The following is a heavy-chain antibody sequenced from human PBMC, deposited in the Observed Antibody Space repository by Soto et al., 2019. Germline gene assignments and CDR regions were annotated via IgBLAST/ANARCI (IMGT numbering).Heavy chain of an antibody. D-gene: IGHD5-18*01. CDR3: ARVKSGLTEDTAMVFYYYYYMDV. CDR1: GFTFDDYG. Sequence: GGSLRLSCAASGFTFDDYGMSWVRQAPGKGLEWVSGINWNGGSTGYADSVKGRFTISRDNAKNSLYLQMNSLRAEDTALYHCARVKSGLTEDTAMVFYYYYYMDVWGKGTTVTVSS. V-gene: IGHV3-20*01. J-gene: IGHJ6*03. CDR2: INWNGGST.